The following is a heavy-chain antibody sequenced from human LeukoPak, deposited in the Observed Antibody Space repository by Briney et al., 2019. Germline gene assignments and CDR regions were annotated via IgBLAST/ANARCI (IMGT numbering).Heavy chain of an antibody. CDR3: ARSFKSGYCSSTSCYWGDDY. CDR2: ISYDGSNK. J-gene: IGHJ4*02. V-gene: IGHV3-30*03. Sequence: GRSLRLSCAASGFTFSSYGMHWVRQAPGKGLEWVAVISYDGSNKYYADSVKGRFTISRDNSKNTLYLQMNSLRAEDTAVYYCARSFKSGYCSSTSCYWGDDYWGQGTLVTVSS. D-gene: IGHD2-2*03. CDR1: GFTFSSYG.